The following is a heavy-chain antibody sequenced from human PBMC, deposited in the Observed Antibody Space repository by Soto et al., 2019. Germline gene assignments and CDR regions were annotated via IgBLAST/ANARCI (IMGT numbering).Heavy chain of an antibody. J-gene: IGHJ4*02. CDR3: ARGRYGHY. Sequence: QVHLVQSGAEVKKPGASVKVSCKGSGYGFTTYGITWVQQAPGQGLEWMAWISAHNGNTNYAQKLQGRVTVTRDTSTSTAYMELRSLRSDDSAVYYCARGRYGHYLGQGALVTVSS. CDR2: ISAHNGNT. D-gene: IGHD1-1*01. CDR1: GYGFTTYG. V-gene: IGHV1-18*01.